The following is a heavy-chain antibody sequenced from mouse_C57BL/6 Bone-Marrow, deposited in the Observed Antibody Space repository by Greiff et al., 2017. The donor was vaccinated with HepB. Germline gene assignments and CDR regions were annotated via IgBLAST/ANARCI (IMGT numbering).Heavy chain of an antibody. J-gene: IGHJ1*03. CDR1: GYAFSSSW. CDR2: IYPGDGDT. Sequence: VQLQQSGPELVKPGASVKISCKASGYAFSSSWMNWVKQRPGKGLEWIGRIYPGDGDTNYNGKFKGKATLTADKSSSTAYMQLSSLTSEDSAVYFCARCLYYYGSSYWYFDVWGTGTTVTVSS. V-gene: IGHV1-82*01. CDR3: ARCLYYYGSSYWYFDV. D-gene: IGHD1-1*01.